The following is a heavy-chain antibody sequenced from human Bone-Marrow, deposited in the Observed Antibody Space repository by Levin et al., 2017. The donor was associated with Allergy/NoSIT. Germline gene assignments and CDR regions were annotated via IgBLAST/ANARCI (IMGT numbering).Heavy chain of an antibody. CDR1: GFTFSDYE. CDR3: ARKRYYAFDI. Sequence: GGSLRLSCAASGFTFSDYEMNWIRQAPGKGLEWVSYIDNSGRSTYYADSVRGRFTISRDNAKNSLYLQMNSLRAEDTAVYYCARKRYYAFDIWGQGTMVTVSS. D-gene: IGHD1-14*01. V-gene: IGHV3-48*03. J-gene: IGHJ3*02. CDR2: IDNSGRST.